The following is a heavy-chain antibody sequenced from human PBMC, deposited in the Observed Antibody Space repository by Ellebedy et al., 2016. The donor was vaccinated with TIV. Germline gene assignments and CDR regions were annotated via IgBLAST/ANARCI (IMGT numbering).Heavy chain of an antibody. CDR3: ARGGDGYIHY. Sequence: MPSETLSLTCTVSGGSISSGDHYWSWIRQPPGKGLEWIGYIYYSGNTYHNPSLKSRVTISVDTSKNQFSLMLSSVTAADTAVYYCARGGDGYIHYWGQGTLVTVSS. CDR1: GGSISSGDHY. D-gene: IGHD5-24*01. J-gene: IGHJ4*02. CDR2: IYYSGNT. V-gene: IGHV4-30-4*01.